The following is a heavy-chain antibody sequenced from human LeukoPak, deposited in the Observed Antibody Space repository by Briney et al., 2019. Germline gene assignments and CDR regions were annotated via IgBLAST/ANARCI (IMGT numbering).Heavy chain of an antibody. CDR3: ARMYSGTSYYFDD. CDR2: NSAYNGNT. J-gene: IGHJ4*02. D-gene: IGHD1-26*01. CDR1: GYXLTSYG. V-gene: IGHV1-18*01. Sequence: EASVKVSCKASGYXLTSYGTSWVRHAPGQGHGWRGWNSAYNGNTNYAQKLQGRVTMTTDTSTSTAYMELRSLRSDDTAVYYCARMYSGTSYYFDDWGQGTLVTVSS.